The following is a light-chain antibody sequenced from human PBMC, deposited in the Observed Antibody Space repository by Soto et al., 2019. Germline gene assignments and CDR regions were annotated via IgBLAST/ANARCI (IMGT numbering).Light chain of an antibody. CDR1: NSNIGSYP. CDR2: DNN. CDR3: AAWDGSLNGPI. V-gene: IGLV1-44*01. J-gene: IGLJ2*01. Sequence: QSVLTQPPSASGTPGQRVTISCSGSNSNIGSYPVNWYQQLPGTAPKLLIYDNNRRPSGVPDRFSGSKSGTSASLAISGLQSEDEADYYCAAWDGSLNGPIFGGGTKLTVL.